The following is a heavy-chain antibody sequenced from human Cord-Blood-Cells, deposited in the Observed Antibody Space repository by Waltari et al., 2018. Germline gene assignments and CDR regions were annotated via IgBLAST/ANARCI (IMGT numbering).Heavy chain of an antibody. V-gene: IGHV1-3*01. Sequence: QVQLVQSGAEVKKPGASVKVSCKASGYTFTSYAMHWVRQAPGQRLEWMGWINAGNGNTKYSQKFQGRVTIIRDTSASTAYMELSSLRSEDTAVYYCARDRWGDFDYWGQGTLVTVSS. CDR2: INAGNGNT. J-gene: IGHJ4*02. CDR3: ARDRWGDFDY. D-gene: IGHD3-10*01. CDR1: GYTFTSYA.